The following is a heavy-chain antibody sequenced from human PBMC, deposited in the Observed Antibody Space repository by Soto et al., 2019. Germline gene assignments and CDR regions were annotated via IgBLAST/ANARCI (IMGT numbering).Heavy chain of an antibody. CDR3: AAARGGDCSSTSCYNWFDP. D-gene: IGHD2-2*01. J-gene: IGHJ5*02. V-gene: IGHV1-58*01. CDR1: GFTFSSSA. Sequence: SVKVSCKASGFTFSSSAVQWVRQARGQRLEWIGWIVVGSGNTNYAQKFQEKITITRDMSTSTAYMELSSLRSEDTAVYYCAAARGGDCSSTSCYNWFDPWGQGTLVTVSS. CDR2: IVVGSGNT.